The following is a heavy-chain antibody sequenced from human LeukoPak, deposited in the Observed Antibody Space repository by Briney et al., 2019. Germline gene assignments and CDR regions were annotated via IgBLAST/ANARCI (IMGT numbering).Heavy chain of an antibody. Sequence: SETLSLTCTVSGGSISSSSYYWGWIRQPPGKGLEWFGSIYYSGSTYYNPSLKSRVTISVDTSKNQFSLKLSSVTAADTAVYYCARLDYDFWSGIPLGWGQGTLVTVSS. V-gene: IGHV4-39*01. J-gene: IGHJ4*02. CDR2: IYYSGST. CDR1: GGSISSSSYY. CDR3: ARLDYDFWSGIPLG. D-gene: IGHD3-3*01.